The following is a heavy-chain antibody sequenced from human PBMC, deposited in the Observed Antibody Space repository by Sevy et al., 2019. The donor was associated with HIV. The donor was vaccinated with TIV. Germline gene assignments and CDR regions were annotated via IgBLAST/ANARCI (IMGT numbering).Heavy chain of an antibody. Sequence: GGSLRLSCAASGFTFSIYAMSWVRQAPGKGLEWVSVISITGGSTYYADSVKGRFTISRDNAKNTLYLQMNTLRAEDTAVYYCAKDRVSGTYYTGDVDYWGQGTLVTVSS. CDR1: GFTFSIYA. V-gene: IGHV3-23*01. J-gene: IGHJ4*02. CDR2: ISITGGST. D-gene: IGHD3-10*01. CDR3: AKDRVSGTYYTGDVDY.